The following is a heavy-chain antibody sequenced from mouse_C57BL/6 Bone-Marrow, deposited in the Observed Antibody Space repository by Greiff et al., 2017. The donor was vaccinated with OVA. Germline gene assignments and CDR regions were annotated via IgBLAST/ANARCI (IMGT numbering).Heavy chain of an antibody. Sequence: EVQVVESGEGLVKPGGSLKLSCAASGFTFSSYAMSWVRQTPEKRLEWVAYISSGGDYIYYADTVKGRFTISRDNARNTLYLQMSSLKSEDTAMYYCTGGSSLTEDFDVWGTGTTVTVSS. V-gene: IGHV5-9-1*02. D-gene: IGHD1-1*01. J-gene: IGHJ1*03. CDR1: GFTFSSYA. CDR2: ISSGGDYI. CDR3: TGGSSLTEDFDV.